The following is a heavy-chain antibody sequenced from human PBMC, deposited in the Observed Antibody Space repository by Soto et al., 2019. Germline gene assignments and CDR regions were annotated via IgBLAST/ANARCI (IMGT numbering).Heavy chain of an antibody. CDR3: ARGNIGRGYYFDY. D-gene: IGHD3-10*01. CDR1: GFTFSSYW. CDR2: IKQDGSEK. J-gene: IGHJ4*02. Sequence: GGSLRLSCAASGFTFSSYWMSWVRQAPGKGLEWVANIKQDGSEKYYVDSVKGRFTISRDNAKNSLYLQMNSLRAEDTAVYYCARGNIGRGYYFDYWGQGTLVTVSS. V-gene: IGHV3-7*04.